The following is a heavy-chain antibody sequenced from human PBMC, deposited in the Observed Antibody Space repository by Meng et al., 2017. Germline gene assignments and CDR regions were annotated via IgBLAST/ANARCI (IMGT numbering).Heavy chain of an antibody. Sequence: QVQGVQLGAEVKKPGSLVKASCKASGGTFSSYAISWVRQAPGQGLEWMGGIIPIFGTANYAQKFQGRVTITADKSTSTAYMELSSLRSEDTAVYYCASDLPDYYDSSGYPYWGQGTLVTVSS. J-gene: IGHJ4*02. D-gene: IGHD3-22*01. V-gene: IGHV1-69*06. CDR3: ASDLPDYYDSSGYPY. CDR1: GGTFSSYA. CDR2: IIPIFGTA.